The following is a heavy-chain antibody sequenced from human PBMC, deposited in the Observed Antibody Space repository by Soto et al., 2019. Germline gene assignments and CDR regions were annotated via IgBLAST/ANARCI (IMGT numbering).Heavy chain of an antibody. CDR3: ARDNGEGYFDL. CDR2: ISAGGSNT. D-gene: IGHD4-17*01. J-gene: IGHJ2*01. CDR1: GFSFSNYA. Sequence: PGGSLRLSCAASGFSFSNYAMNWVRQAPGKGLEWVSAISAGGSNTNYADSVKGRFTISSDNSKNTLYLQMNGLRADDTAVYYCARDNGEGYFDLWGRGTLVTVSS. V-gene: IGHV3-23*01.